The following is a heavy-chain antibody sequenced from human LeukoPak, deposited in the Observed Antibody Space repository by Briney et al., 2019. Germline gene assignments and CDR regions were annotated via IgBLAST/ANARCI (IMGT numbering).Heavy chain of an antibody. CDR2: VYYGRSP. CDR1: GDSISRSTYY. CDR3: ARHRRGDCTNGVCYFDY. V-gene: IGHV4-39*01. J-gene: IGHJ4*02. D-gene: IGHD2-8*01. Sequence: SETLSLTCTVSGDSISRSTYYWAWIRQPPGKGLEWIGSVYYGRSPYFNPSLESRATISVDTSKNHFSLKLSSVTAADTAVYYCARHRRGDCTNGVCYFDYWGQGTLVTVSS.